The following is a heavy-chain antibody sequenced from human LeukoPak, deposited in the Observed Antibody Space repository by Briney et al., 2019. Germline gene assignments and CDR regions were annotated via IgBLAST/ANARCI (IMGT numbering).Heavy chain of an antibody. CDR3: AKLLKRGYSYGSFGY. CDR1: GFTFSSYS. V-gene: IGHV3-21*04. J-gene: IGHJ4*02. CDR2: ISSSSSYI. D-gene: IGHD5-18*01. Sequence: GGSLRLSCAASGFTFSSYSMNWVRQAPGKGLEWVSSISSSSSYIYYADSVKGRFTISRDNSKNTLYLQMNSLRAEDTAVYYCAKLLKRGYSYGSFGYWGQGTLVTVSS.